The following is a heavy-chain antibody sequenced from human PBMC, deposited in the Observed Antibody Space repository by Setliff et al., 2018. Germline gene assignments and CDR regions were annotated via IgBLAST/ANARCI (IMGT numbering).Heavy chain of an antibody. J-gene: IGHJ4*02. CDR2: IHYRGTT. V-gene: IGHV4-39*01. CDR1: GASISSGTYY. CDR3: TRLPNYVWGSPVDY. Sequence: SETLSLTCTVSGASISSGTYYWAWIRQPPGKGLEWIGRIHYRGTTYSNASLASRLTISVDTAKNQFSLKLTSVTAADTAVYYCTRLPNYVWGSPVDYWGQGTLVTV. D-gene: IGHD3-16*01.